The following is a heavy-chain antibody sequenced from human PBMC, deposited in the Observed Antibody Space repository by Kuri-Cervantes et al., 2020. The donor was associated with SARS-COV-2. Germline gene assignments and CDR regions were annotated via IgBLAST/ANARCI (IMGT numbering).Heavy chain of an antibody. Sequence: SETLSLTCTVSSGSISRSYYYWDWIRQPPGGRLEWIGNIYYSGSTYYNPSLKSRVTISVDTSKNQSSLKLSSMTAADTAVYYCARQDTYYYDSSGPFDYWGQGTLVTVSS. CDR2: IYYSGST. V-gene: IGHV4-39*01. J-gene: IGHJ4*02. D-gene: IGHD3-22*01. CDR1: SGSISRSYYY. CDR3: ARQDTYYYDSSGPFDY.